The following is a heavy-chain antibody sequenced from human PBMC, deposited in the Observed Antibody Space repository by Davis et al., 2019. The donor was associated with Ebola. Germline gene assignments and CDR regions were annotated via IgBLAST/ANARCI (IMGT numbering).Heavy chain of an antibody. J-gene: IGHJ5*02. Sequence: AASVKVSCKASGYTFTGYYMHWVRQAPGQGLEWMGCLTPNSGGTNYAQKFQGRVTMTRDTSISTAYMELSRLRSDDTAVYYCARGITMIIKESWFDPWGQGTLVTVSS. D-gene: IGHD3-22*01. CDR2: LTPNSGGT. CDR1: GYTFTGYY. V-gene: IGHV1-2*02. CDR3: ARGITMIIKESWFDP.